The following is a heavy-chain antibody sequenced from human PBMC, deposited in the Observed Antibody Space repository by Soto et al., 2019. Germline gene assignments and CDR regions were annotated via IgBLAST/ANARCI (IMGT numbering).Heavy chain of an antibody. CDR3: VRKSSRLDY. J-gene: IGHJ4*02. D-gene: IGHD2-2*01. V-gene: IGHV3-21*01. CDR2: ISSDTTYI. Sequence: EGSLRLSCAASGFTFNSYSMAWVRQAPGKGLEYISSISSDTTYIFYADSVKGRFTISRDNAKTSLFLQMNTLGVEDTAVYYCVRKSSRLDYWGQGALVTVSS. CDR1: GFTFNSYS.